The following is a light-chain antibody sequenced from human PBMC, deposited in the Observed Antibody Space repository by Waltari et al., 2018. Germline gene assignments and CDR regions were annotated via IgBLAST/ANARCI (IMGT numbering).Light chain of an antibody. CDR1: SSSVGRYNS. V-gene: IGLV2-14*02. Sequence: QSALTQPASVSGSPGQSITISCTRPSSSVGRYNSVSWYQQHPGKGPKLILYEVDKRTSGVSNRVSGSKSGNTASLTISGLQTEDEADYYCSSYAGRSYVFGTGTKVAVL. CDR3: SSYAGRSYV. CDR2: EVD. J-gene: IGLJ1*01.